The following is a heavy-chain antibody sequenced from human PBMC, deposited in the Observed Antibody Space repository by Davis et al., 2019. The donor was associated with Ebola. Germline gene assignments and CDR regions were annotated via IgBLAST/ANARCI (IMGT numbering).Heavy chain of an antibody. CDR2: IKQDGSEK. J-gene: IGHJ4*02. CDR1: GFSFSAFW. V-gene: IGHV3-7*01. CDR3: ARNNGHETFDY. D-gene: IGHD1/OR15-1a*01. Sequence: GGSLRLSCAASGFSFSAFWMSWVRQAPGKGLEWVANIKQDGSEKHYVDSVKGRFTISRDNAKNSLYLQLNSLRAEDTAMYYCARNNGHETFDYWGQGSLVTVSS.